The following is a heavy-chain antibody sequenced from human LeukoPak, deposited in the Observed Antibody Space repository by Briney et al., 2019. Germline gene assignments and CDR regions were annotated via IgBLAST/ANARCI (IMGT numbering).Heavy chain of an antibody. J-gene: IGHJ2*01. CDR2: MHSEGNS. D-gene: IGHD1-26*01. Sequence: GGSLRLSCAASGFTFSSNWIHWVPQAAGKGLVWVSRMHSEGNSYADSVKGRFTISRDDAKNTLYLQMNSLRVEDSAMYYCARDPGSRSHDWYFDLWGRGTLVTVSS. CDR1: GFTFSSNW. CDR3: ARDPGSRSHDWYFDL. V-gene: IGHV3-74*01.